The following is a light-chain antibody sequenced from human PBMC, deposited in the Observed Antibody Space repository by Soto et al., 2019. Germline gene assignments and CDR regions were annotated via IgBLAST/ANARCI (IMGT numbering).Light chain of an antibody. Sequence: QSVLTQPASVSGSPGQSITLSCTGTSSDVGSYNLVSWYQQHPGKAPKLMLYEGSKRPSGVSNRFSGSKSGNTASLTISGLQAEDEADYYCCSYAGSSTVFGGGTKVTVL. V-gene: IGLV2-23*01. CDR3: CSYAGSSTV. CDR1: SSDVGSYNL. CDR2: EGS. J-gene: IGLJ2*01.